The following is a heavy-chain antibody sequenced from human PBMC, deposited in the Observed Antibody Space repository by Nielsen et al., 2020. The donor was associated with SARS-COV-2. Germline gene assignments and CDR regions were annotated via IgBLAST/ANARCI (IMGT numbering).Heavy chain of an antibody. J-gene: IGHJ3*02. V-gene: IGHV3-74*01. CDR2: ITGDGSST. Sequence: GESLKISCVASGFTFSSFWMHWVRQVPGKGLVWVSRITGDGSSTDYADSVKGRFTISRDNGKNTLYLQMNSLRAEDTAVYYCALGATPGAFDIWGQGTMVTVSS. CDR1: GFTFSSFW. D-gene: IGHD1-26*01. CDR3: ALGATPGAFDI.